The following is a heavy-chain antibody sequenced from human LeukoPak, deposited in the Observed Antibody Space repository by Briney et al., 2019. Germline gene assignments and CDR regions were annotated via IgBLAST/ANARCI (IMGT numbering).Heavy chain of an antibody. D-gene: IGHD5-24*01. CDR1: GGTFSSYA. J-gene: IGHJ4*02. V-gene: IGHV1-69*13. Sequence: EASVKVSCTASGGTFSSYAISWVRQAPGQGLEWMGGIIPIFGTANYAQKFQGRVTITADESTSTAYMELSSLRSEDTAVYYCASRDGYNQELGYWGQGTLVTVSS. CDR2: IIPIFGTA. CDR3: ASRDGYNQELGY.